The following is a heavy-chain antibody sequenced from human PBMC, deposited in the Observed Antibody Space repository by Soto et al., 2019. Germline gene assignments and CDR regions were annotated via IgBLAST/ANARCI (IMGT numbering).Heavy chain of an antibody. CDR2: IYWDEDK. V-gene: IGHV2-5*02. CDR3: ARTYCGGDCFDFDY. D-gene: IGHD2-21*02. Sequence: QITLKESGPTLVKPTQTLTLTCTFSGFSLTISGVGVGWIRQPPGKALEWLALIYWDEDKRYSPSLKSRLTLTNDNSKNQVVLTLPNMDPVDTATDYCARTYCGGDCFDFDYWGQGTLVTVSS. CDR1: GFSLTISGVG. J-gene: IGHJ4*02.